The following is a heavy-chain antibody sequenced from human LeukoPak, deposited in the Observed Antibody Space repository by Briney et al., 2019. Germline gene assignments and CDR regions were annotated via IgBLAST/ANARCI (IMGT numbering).Heavy chain of an antibody. D-gene: IGHD4-17*01. CDR2: VHYSGDT. J-gene: IGHJ5*02. CDR3: ARDRNLNGERWFDP. V-gene: IGHV4-59*01. Sequence: SETLSLTCAVSGGSISSYYWSWIRQPPGKGPEWVGYVHYSGDTNYNPSLKSRVTISVDTSKNQFSLKLTSVTAADTAIYYCARDRNLNGERWFDPWGQGILSPSPQ. CDR1: GGSISSYY.